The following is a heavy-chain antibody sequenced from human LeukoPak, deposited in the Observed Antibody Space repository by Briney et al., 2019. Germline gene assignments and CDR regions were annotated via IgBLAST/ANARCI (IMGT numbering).Heavy chain of an antibody. Sequence: SETLSLTCTVSGGSISSYYWSWIRQPPGKGLEWIGYIYYSGSTNYNPSLKSRVTISVDTSKNQFSLKLSSVTAADTAVYYCARGEYSSSWFDYWGQGTLVTVSS. J-gene: IGHJ4*02. D-gene: IGHD6-13*01. V-gene: IGHV4-59*01. CDR3: ARGEYSSSWFDY. CDR2: IYYSGST. CDR1: GGSISSYY.